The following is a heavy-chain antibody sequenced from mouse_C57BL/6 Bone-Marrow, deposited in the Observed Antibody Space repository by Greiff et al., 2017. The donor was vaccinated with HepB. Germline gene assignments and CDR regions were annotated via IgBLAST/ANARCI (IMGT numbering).Heavy chain of an antibody. CDR3: ARHYGSSYYAMDY. Sequence: EVQVVESGGDLVKPGGSLKLSCAASGFTFSSYGMSWVRQTPDKRLEWVATISSGGSYTYYPDSVKGRFTISRDNAKNTLYLQMSSLKSEDTAMYYCARHYGSSYYAMDYWGQGTSDTVSS. J-gene: IGHJ4*01. D-gene: IGHD1-1*01. V-gene: IGHV5-6*01. CDR1: GFTFSSYG. CDR2: ISSGGSYT.